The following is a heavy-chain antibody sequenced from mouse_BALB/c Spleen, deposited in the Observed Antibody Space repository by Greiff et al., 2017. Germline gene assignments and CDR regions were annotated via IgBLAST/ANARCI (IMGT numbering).Heavy chain of an antibody. CDR3: ARGDLLRLRYAMDY. Sequence: EVQGVESGPGLVKPSQSLSLTCTVTGYSITSDYAWNWIRQFPGNKLEWMGYISYSGSTSYNPSLKSRISITRDTSKNQFFPQLNSVTTEDTATYYCARGDLLRLRYAMDYWGQGTSVTVSS. CDR2: ISYSGST. CDR1: GYSITSDYA. J-gene: IGHJ4*01. V-gene: IGHV3-2*02. D-gene: IGHD1-2*01.